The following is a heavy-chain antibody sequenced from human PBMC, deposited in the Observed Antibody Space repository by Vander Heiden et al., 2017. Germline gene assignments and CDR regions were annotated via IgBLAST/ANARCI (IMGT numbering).Heavy chain of an antibody. CDR3: ARDRDCSSTSCYNAFDI. CDR1: GFPFSPSA. Sequence: QVQLVESGGGVVQPGRSLRLSCAASGFPFSPSAMHWVRQAPGKGLEWVAVISYDGNNKDNADSVKGRFTISRDNSKNTLYLQMNSLRAEDTAVYYCARDRDCSSTSCYNAFDIWGQGTLVTVSS. V-gene: IGHV3-30-3*01. D-gene: IGHD2-2*02. J-gene: IGHJ3*02. CDR2: ISYDGNNK.